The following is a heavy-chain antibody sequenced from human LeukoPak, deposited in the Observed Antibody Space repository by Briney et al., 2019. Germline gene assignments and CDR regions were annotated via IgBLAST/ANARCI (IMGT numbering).Heavy chain of an antibody. CDR3: ARGRAHANH. CDR1: GYTFTSYD. CDR2: MNPNSGNT. Sequence: ASVKVSCKASGYTFTSYDINWVRQATGQGLEWMGWMNPNSGNTDYAQNFQGRVTITRDTSISTAYMELSSLRSEDTAVYYCARGRAHANHWGQGTLVTVSS. V-gene: IGHV1-8*01. J-gene: IGHJ4*02.